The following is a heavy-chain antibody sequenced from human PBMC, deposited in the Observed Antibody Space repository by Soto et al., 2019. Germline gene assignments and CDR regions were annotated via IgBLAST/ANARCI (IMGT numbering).Heavy chain of an antibody. V-gene: IGHV3-30*18. CDR3: ANQNLCYDYVWGSFRCGDYDCMDY. Sequence: PGGSLRLSCAASGFTFSSYGMHWVRQAPGKGLEWVAVISYDGSNKYYADSVKGRFTISRDNSKNTLYLQMNSLRAEDTAVYYCANQNLCYDYVWGSFRCGDYDCMDYWGQGTLVTVSS. J-gene: IGHJ4*02. CDR1: GFTFSSYG. D-gene: IGHD3-16*02. CDR2: ISYDGSNK.